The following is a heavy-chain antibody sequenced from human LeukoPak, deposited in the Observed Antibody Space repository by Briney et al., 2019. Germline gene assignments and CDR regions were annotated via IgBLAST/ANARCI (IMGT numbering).Heavy chain of an antibody. CDR3: ASGPVGSSGWLGPMDV. Sequence: ASVKVSCKASGYTFTSYGISWVRQAPGQGLEWMGWISAYNGNTNYAQKLQGRVTMTTDTSTSTAYMELRSLRSDDTAVYYCASGPVGSSGWLGPMDVWGKGTTVTVSS. CDR2: ISAYNGNT. J-gene: IGHJ6*03. D-gene: IGHD6-19*01. V-gene: IGHV1-18*01. CDR1: GYTFTSYG.